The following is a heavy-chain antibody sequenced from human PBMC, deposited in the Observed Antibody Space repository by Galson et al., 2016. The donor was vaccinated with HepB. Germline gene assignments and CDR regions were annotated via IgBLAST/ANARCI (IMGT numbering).Heavy chain of an antibody. Sequence: SLRLSCAASGFTFNSYWMSWVRQAPGKGLEWLANINQGGSDRKYVDSVMGRFTISRDNAKNSLYLQMNSLTTEDTAVYFCARRLDTQGRIGGRAWGMDVWGQGTLVTVSS. CDR1: GFTFNSYW. D-gene: IGHD2-8*01. V-gene: IGHV3-7*01. CDR3: ARRLDTQGRIGGRAWGMDV. J-gene: IGHJ4*02. CDR2: INQGGSDR.